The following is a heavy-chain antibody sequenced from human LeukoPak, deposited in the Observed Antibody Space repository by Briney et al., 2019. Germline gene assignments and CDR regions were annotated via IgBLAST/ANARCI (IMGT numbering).Heavy chain of an antibody. CDR1: GFPFSSYT. Sequence: GGSLRLSCAASGFPFSSYTMNWVRQAPGKGLEWVSSISSSSSYIYYADSVKGRFTISRDNAKNALYLQMNSLRAEDTAVYYCARDSNPPPAGYGLDVWGQGTTVTVSS. J-gene: IGHJ6*02. CDR3: ARDSNPPPAGYGLDV. V-gene: IGHV3-21*01. CDR2: ISSSSSYI. D-gene: IGHD1-1*01.